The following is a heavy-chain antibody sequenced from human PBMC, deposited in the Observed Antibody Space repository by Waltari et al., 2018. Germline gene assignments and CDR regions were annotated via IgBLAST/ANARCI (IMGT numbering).Heavy chain of an antibody. CDR2: ISYDGSDK. Sequence: QVQLVESGGGVVQPGRSLRLSCAASGFTFNSYAMHWVRQAPGKGLEWVAVISYDGSDKYYADSVKGRFTSSRGNSKNRLYLQMNSLRAEDTAVYYCARALGDTAMVTFDYWGQGTLVIVSS. D-gene: IGHD5-18*01. J-gene: IGHJ4*02. CDR1: GFTFNSYA. CDR3: ARALGDTAMVTFDY. V-gene: IGHV3-30*01.